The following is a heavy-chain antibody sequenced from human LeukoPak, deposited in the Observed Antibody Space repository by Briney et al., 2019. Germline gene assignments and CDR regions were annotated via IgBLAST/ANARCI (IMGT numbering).Heavy chain of an antibody. D-gene: IGHD1-26*01. CDR2: IYSGGST. CDR3: ARDAPVPEWELNDAFDI. V-gene: IGHV3-53*01. J-gene: IGHJ3*02. Sequence: GGSLRLSCAASGFTFSSYSMNWVRQAPGKGLEWVSVIYSGGSTNYADSVKGRFTVSRDNSKNTVYLQMNSLRVEDTAVYYCARDAPVPEWELNDAFDIWGQGTTVTVSS. CDR1: GFTFSSYS.